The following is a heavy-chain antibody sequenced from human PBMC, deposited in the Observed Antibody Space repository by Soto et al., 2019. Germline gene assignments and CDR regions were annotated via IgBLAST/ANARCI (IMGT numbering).Heavy chain of an antibody. V-gene: IGHV3-15*01. J-gene: IGHJ4*02. Sequence: EVQLVESGGGLVKPGGSLRLSCAASEFTFANAWISWVRQAPGKGLEWVGRIKSKADGGTTDYAAPVKGRFTISRDESQNTLYLQMNSLKTEDTAVYYCTSLYYGHWGQGTLVTVSS. CDR2: IKSKADGGTT. D-gene: IGHD4-17*01. CDR3: TSLYYGH. CDR1: EFTFANAW.